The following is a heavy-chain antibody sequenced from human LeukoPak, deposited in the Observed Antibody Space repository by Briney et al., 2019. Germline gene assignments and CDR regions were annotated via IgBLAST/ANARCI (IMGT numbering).Heavy chain of an antibody. CDR2: MNPNSGNT. V-gene: IGHV1-8*01. D-gene: IGHD2-15*01. Sequence: ASVKVSCKASGYTFTSYDINWVRQATGQGLEWMGWMNPNSGNTGYAQKFQGRVTMTRNTSISTAYMELSSLRSEDTAVYYCARRPTKARRYCSGGSCYPARTDAFDIWGQGRMVTVSS. CDR1: GYTFTSYD. CDR3: ARRPTKARRYCSGGSCYPARTDAFDI. J-gene: IGHJ3*02.